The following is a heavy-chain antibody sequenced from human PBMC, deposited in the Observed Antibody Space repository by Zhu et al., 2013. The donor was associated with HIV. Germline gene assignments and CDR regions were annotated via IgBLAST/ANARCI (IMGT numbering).Heavy chain of an antibody. CDR2: IYHTGSA. D-gene: IGHD3-10*01. V-gene: IGHV4-4*02. Sequence: QVQLEESGPGLVKPSGTLSLTCVVSGDSVISLNWWTWVRQSPGKGLEWIGEIYHTGSANYNSSLKSRVTISVDKSKNQFSLKLSSVTAADTAVYYCARGKGNYYYYYMDVWGKGTTVTVSS. CDR1: GDSVISLNW. CDR3: ARGKGNYYYYYMDV. J-gene: IGHJ6*03.